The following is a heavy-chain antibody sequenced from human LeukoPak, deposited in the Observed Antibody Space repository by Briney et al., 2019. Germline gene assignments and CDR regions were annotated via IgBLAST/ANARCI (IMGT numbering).Heavy chain of an antibody. V-gene: IGHV3-23*01. CDR2: ISGSGGST. CDR1: GFTFSSYA. J-gene: IGHJ4*02. D-gene: IGHD5-18*01. CDR3: AKDSRGIQLWSGREFDY. Sequence: GGSLRLSCAASGFTFSSYAMSWVRQAPGKGLEWVSAISGSGGSTYYADSVKGRFTISRDNSKNTLYLQMNSLRTEDTAVYYCAKDSRGIQLWSGREFDYWGQGTLVTASS.